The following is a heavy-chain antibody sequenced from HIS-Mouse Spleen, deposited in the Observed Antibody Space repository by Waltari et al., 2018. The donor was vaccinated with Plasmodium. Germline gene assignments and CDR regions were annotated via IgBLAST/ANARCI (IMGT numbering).Heavy chain of an antibody. D-gene: IGHD6-13*01. CDR1: GYHFTGYY. CDR3: ARVLGYKAAAGTFVEYFQH. V-gene: IGHV1-2*02. Sequence: QVQLVQSGAAVKKPGASVKVSCRASGYHFTGYYIPWVRQDPGKRLEWRGWINPNSGGTNYAQKFQGRVTMTRDTSISTAYMELSRLRSDDTAVYYCARVLGYKAAAGTFVEYFQHWGQGTLVTVSS. J-gene: IGHJ1*01. CDR2: INPNSGGT.